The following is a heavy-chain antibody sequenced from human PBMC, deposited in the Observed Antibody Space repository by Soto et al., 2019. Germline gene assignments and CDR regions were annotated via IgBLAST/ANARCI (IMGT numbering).Heavy chain of an antibody. Sequence: VGSLRLSCAASGFTFSSYWMSWVRQAPGKGLEWVANIKQDGSEKYYVDSVKGRFTISRDNAKNSLYLQMNSLRAEDTAVYYCARDLVVPAATYYYSYGMDVWGQGTTVTVSS. CDR3: ARDLVVPAATYYYSYGMDV. D-gene: IGHD2-2*01. J-gene: IGHJ6*02. CDR2: IKQDGSEK. CDR1: GFTFSSYW. V-gene: IGHV3-7*01.